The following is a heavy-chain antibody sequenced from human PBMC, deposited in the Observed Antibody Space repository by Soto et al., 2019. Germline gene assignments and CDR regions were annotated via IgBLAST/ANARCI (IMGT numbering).Heavy chain of an antibody. CDR3: ARSSGGNFGIIIEGSNWCDP. CDR2: INPHGGST. J-gene: IGHJ5*02. Sequence: QVRLVQSGAEVRRPGASVKVSCKAPGDTFTSYYLNWVRQAPGQGLEWMGVINPHGGSTKYAQKSQGRVTMTRDTSRSTVYMELRRLRSDDTAIYYCARSSGGNFGIIIEGSNWCDPWGQGTLVTVSS. V-gene: IGHV1-46*01. D-gene: IGHD3-3*01. CDR1: GDTFTSYY.